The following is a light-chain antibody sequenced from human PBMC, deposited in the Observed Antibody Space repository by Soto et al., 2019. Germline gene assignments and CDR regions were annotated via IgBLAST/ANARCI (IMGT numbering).Light chain of an antibody. V-gene: IGKV1-39*01. CDR2: VAS. Sequence: RASQSISNYLSWYQQKPGKAPKLLINVASTLQSGVPSRFSGSGSGPDITHACSSLQPEDSATYYIQQSSKTLREFGGGTKVDIK. CDR1: QSISNY. J-gene: IGKJ4*02. CDR3: QQSSKTLRE.